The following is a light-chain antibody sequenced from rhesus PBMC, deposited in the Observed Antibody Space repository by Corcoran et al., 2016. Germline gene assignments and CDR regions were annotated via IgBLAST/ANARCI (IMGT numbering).Light chain of an antibody. CDR3: QQYTSRPYS. Sequence: DIQMTQSPSSLSASVGDTVTITCRASQGISSWLAWYQQKPGNAPKLLIYKASSLQSGVPSRFSGSGSGTEFTLTITSLQSEDCATYFCQQYTSRPYSFGPGTKVEIK. V-gene: IGKV1-22*01. J-gene: IGKJ2*01. CDR1: QGISSW. CDR2: KAS.